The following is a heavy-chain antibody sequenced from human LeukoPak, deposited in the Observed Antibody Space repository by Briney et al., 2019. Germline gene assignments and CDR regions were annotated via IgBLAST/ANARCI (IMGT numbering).Heavy chain of an antibody. J-gene: IGHJ6*02. CDR2: INPNSGGT. CDR3: ARDGLGGTTFMDV. D-gene: IGHD1-7*01. V-gene: IGHV1-2*02. Sequence: ASVKVSCKASGYTLTGYYMHWVRQAPGQGLEWMGWINPNSGGTNYAQKFQGRVTMTRDTSISTAYMELSRLRSDDTAVYYCARDGLGGTTFMDVWGQGTTVTVSS. CDR1: GYTLTGYY.